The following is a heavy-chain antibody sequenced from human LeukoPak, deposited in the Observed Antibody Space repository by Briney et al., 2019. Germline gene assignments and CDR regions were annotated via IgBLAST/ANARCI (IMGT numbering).Heavy chain of an antibody. Sequence: TSETLSLTCTVSGGSISSSSYYWGWIRQPPGRGLEWIGRIYYSGSTYYNPSLKSRVTISVDTSKNQFSLKLSSVAAADTAVYYCASRNYYYYMDVWGKGTTVTVSS. CDR3: ASRNYYYYMDV. J-gene: IGHJ6*03. CDR2: IYYSGST. V-gene: IGHV4-39*01. CDR1: GGSISSSSYY.